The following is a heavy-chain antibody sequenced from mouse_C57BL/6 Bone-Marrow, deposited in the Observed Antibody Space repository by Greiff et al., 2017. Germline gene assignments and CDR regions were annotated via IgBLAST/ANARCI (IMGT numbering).Heavy chain of an antibody. CDR1: GFSLTSYG. J-gene: IGHJ4*01. CDR2: IWSGGST. Sequence: QVQLKESGPGLVQPSQSLSITCTVSGFSLTSYGVHWVRQSPGKGLEWLGVIWSGGSTDYNAAFISRLSISKDNSKSQVFFKMNSLQADDTAIYYCARRGIYDYYYAMDYWGQGTSVTVSS. D-gene: IGHD2-4*01. CDR3: ARRGIYDYYYAMDY. V-gene: IGHV2-2*01.